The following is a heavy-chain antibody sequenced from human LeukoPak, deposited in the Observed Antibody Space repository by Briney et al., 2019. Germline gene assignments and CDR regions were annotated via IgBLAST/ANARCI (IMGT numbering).Heavy chain of an antibody. CDR1: GFTFSSYA. V-gene: IGHV3-23*01. J-gene: IGHJ6*03. CDR3: ARDVKTTLYNYCYMDV. CDR2: ISASGGST. D-gene: IGHD4-11*01. Sequence: PGGSLRLSCAASGFTFSSYAMSWVRQAPGKGLEWVSAISASGGSTYYADSVNGRFTISRDNAKNSLYLQMDSLRAEDTAVYYCARDVKTTLYNYCYMDVWGKGTTVTVSS.